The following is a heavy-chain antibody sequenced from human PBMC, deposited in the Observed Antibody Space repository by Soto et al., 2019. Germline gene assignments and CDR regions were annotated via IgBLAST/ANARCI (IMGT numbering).Heavy chain of an antibody. CDR3: ARGSGIVALPGELEDVNYDY. CDR1: GQSFSGHS. CDR2: INESGST. J-gene: IGHJ4*02. D-gene: IGHD1-1*01. V-gene: IGHV4-34*01. Sequence: QVQLQQWGAGLVKPSETQSLSCAVYGQSFSGHSWAWIRQPPGKGLEWIGEINESGSTYYNPSLKSRVTISTDTSKNQFSLKLSSVSAADTAAYFCARGSGIVALPGELEDVNYDYWGQGTLVNVSS.